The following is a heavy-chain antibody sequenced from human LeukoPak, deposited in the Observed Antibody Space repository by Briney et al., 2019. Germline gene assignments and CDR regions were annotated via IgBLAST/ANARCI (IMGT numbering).Heavy chain of an antibody. CDR1: GFTFSSYG. V-gene: IGHV3-30*02. J-gene: IGHJ4*02. CDR3: AREAMYSSSWSYYFDY. Sequence: GGSLRLSCAESGFTFSSYGMHWVRQAPGKGLGWVVFIRYDGSNKYYADSVKGRFTISRDNAKNSLYLQMNSLRAEDTAVYYCAREAMYSSSWSYYFDYWGQGTLVTVSS. CDR2: IRYDGSNK. D-gene: IGHD6-13*01.